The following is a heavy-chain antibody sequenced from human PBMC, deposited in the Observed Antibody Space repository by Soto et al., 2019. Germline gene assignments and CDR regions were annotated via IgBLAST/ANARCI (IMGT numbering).Heavy chain of an antibody. CDR1: GFTFSSYG. Sequence: GGSLRLSCAASGFTFSSYGMHWVRQAPGKGLEWVAVISYDGSNKYYADSVKGRFTISRDNSKNTLYLQMNSLRAEDTAVYYCAKGVVPAAHDSFDIWGQETMVTVSS. CDR3: AKGVVPAAHDSFDI. CDR2: ISYDGSNK. D-gene: IGHD2-2*01. J-gene: IGHJ3*02. V-gene: IGHV3-30*18.